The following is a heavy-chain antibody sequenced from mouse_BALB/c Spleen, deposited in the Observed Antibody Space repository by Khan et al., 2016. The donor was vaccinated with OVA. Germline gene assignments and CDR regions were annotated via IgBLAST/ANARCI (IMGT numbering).Heavy chain of an antibody. Sequence: VQLQESGPGLVKPSQSLSLTCSVTGYSITSGYRWNWIRQFPGNKLEWMGYISYDGSNNYNPSLKNRISITSDTSKNQFFLKLNSVTTEDTATYYCARGGAVVPYWYFDVWGAGTTVTVSS. CDR2: ISYDGSN. J-gene: IGHJ1*01. V-gene: IGHV3-6*02. CDR3: ARGGAVVPYWYFDV. CDR1: GYSITSGYR. D-gene: IGHD1-1*01.